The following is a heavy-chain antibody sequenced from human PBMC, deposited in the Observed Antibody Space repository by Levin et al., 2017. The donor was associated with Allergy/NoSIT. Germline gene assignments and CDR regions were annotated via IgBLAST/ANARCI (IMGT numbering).Heavy chain of an antibody. D-gene: IGHD4-17*01. CDR1: GFTFDDYA. CDR3: AKDMRRWTTVTTFRGPNFDY. CDR2: ISWNSGSI. V-gene: IGHV3-9*01. J-gene: IGHJ4*02. Sequence: GGSLRLSCAASGFTFDDYAMHWVRQAPGKGLEWVSGISWNSGSIGYADSVKGRFTISRDNAKNSLYLQMNSLRAEDTALYYCAKDMRRWTTVTTFRGPNFDYWGQGTLVTVSS.